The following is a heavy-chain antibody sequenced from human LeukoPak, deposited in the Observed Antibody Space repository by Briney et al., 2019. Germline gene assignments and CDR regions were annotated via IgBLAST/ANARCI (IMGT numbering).Heavy chain of an antibody. CDR1: GYTITNNY. J-gene: IGHJ3*02. D-gene: IGHD3-3*01. Sequence: ASVKVSCKASGYTITNNYMHWVRQAPAQGLEWMGVINPSGTGTSYAQKFQGRITMSRDTSTSTVYMELSRLKSDDTAVYYCAREYYDFWSGYYRGYDAFDIWGQGTMVTVSS. CDR2: INPSGTGT. V-gene: IGHV1-46*01. CDR3: AREYYDFWSGYYRGYDAFDI.